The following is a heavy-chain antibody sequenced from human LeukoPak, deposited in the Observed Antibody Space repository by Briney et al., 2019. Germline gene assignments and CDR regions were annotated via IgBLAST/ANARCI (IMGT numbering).Heavy chain of an antibody. D-gene: IGHD6-6*01. Sequence: GRFTISRDSAKNSLYLQTNSLRAEDTAVYYCARDSEYSSSLGFDIWGQGTMVTVSS. V-gene: IGHV3-11*06. J-gene: IGHJ3*02. CDR3: ARDSEYSSSLGFDI.